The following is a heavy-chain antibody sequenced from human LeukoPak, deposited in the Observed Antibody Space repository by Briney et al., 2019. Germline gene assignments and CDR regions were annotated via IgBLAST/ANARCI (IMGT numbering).Heavy chain of an antibody. Sequence: SETKSLTCTVSGYSISSGYYWGGIRQPPGKGLEWIGSIYHSGSTYYNPSLKSRVTISVDTSKNQFSLKLSSVTAADTAVYYCASARLRQYYFDYWGQGTLVTVSS. V-gene: IGHV4-38-2*02. D-gene: IGHD4-17*01. CDR3: ASARLRQYYFDY. J-gene: IGHJ4*02. CDR1: GYSISSGYY. CDR2: IYHSGST.